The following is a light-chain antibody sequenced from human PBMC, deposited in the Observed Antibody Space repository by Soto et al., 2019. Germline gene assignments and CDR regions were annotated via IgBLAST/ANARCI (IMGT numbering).Light chain of an antibody. J-gene: IGLJ2*01. CDR3: SSYSGSDNFVV. V-gene: IGLV2-11*01. CDR1: TPGVGGYNY. Sequence: QSVLTQPRSVSGSPGQSVTISCTRSTPGVGGYNYLSWYQHLPGKVPKLLIYDVTERPSGVPDRFSGSKSGNTASLTISGLQVEDEGDYYCSSYSGSDNFVVFGGGTKLTVL. CDR2: DVT.